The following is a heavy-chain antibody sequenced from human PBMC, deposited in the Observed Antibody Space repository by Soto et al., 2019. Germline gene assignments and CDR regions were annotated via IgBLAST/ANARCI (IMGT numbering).Heavy chain of an antibody. CDR1: GYTLTELP. J-gene: IGHJ6*02. V-gene: IGHV1-24*01. Sequence: QVQVVQSGAEVKKPGASVKVSCKVSGYTLTELPIHWVRQAPGKGLEWMGGFDLENGETIYAQKFQGRVTMTEDTXTXKXXMELSSLRSEDTAVYYCATDGETMGRGATPSYYYYYDGMDVWGQGTTVTVSS. CDR2: FDLENGET. CDR3: ATDGETMGRGATPSYYYYYDGMDV. D-gene: IGHD3-10*01.